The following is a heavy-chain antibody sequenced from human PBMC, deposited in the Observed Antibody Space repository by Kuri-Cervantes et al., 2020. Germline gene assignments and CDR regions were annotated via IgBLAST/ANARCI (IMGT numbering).Heavy chain of an antibody. Sequence: KVSCKGSGYSFTSYWSGWVRQMPGKGLEWMGIIYPGDSDTRYSPSFQGQVTISADKSISTAYLQWSSLKASDTAMYYCARLLPYCSSTSCFADAFDIWGQGTMVTVSS. CDR3: ARLLPYCSSTSCFADAFDI. CDR1: GYSFTSYW. CDR2: IYPGDSDT. V-gene: IGHV5-51*01. D-gene: IGHD2-2*01. J-gene: IGHJ3*02.